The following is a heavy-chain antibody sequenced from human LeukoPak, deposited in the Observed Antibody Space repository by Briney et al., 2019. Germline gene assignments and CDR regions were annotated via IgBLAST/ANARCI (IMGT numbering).Heavy chain of an antibody. D-gene: IGHD3-16*02. J-gene: IGHJ4*02. V-gene: IGHV4-61*01. CDR3: ARLVYDYVWGSYRYNGNHFDY. CDR1: GDSIRSSYYY. Sequence: SETLSLTCTVSGDSIRSSYYYWSWIRQPPGKGLEWIGYIYYSGSTNYNPSLKSRVTISVDTSKNQFSLKLSSVTAADTAVYYCARLVYDYVWGSYRYNGNHFDYWGQGTLVTVSS. CDR2: IYYSGST.